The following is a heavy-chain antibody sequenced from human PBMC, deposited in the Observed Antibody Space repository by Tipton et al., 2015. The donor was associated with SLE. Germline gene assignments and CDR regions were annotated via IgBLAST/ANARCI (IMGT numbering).Heavy chain of an antibody. V-gene: IGHV4-39*07. J-gene: IGHJ4*02. CDR3: ARQGQLYSFVD. Sequence: TLSLTCTVSGGSISSSGYYWGWIRQPPGKGLEWIGSIFYNGNTYYSPSLKSRVTISLDTSKNQFSLKLNSVTAADTAVYYCARQGQLYSFVDWGLGTLVTASS. CDR1: GGSISSSGYY. D-gene: IGHD5-24*01. CDR2: IFYNGNT.